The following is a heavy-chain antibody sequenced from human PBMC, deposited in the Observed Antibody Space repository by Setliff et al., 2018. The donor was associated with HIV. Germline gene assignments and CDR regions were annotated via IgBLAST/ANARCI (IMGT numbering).Heavy chain of an antibody. D-gene: IGHD6-19*01. V-gene: IGHV1-18*01. CDR2: INPSYGDT. CDR1: GFAFSNFG. CDR3: ARSGAPRLVLAADFDF. J-gene: IGHJ4*01. Sequence: GASVKVSCKTSGFAFSNFGFSWVRQAPGQRLEWMGSINPSYGDTHYAQKFQDRVTMTTDTATKTVYMDLRGLTSDDTAVYYCARSGAPRLVLAADFDFWGHGTLVTVSS.